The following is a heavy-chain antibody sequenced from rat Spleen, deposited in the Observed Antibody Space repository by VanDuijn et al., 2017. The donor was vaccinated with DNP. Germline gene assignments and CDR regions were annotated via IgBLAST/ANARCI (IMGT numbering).Heavy chain of an antibody. J-gene: IGHJ2*01. Sequence: EVQLVESGGGLVQPGRSLKLSCAASGFTFSNYGMAWVRQAPTTGLEWVAYIGSPAYAPYYADSVKGRFTIARDNAKSTLYLQMNSLRSEDMATYYCVRWNSGHFDYWGQGVMVTVSS. D-gene: IGHD4-3*01. CDR3: VRWNSGHFDY. V-gene: IGHV5-27*01. CDR1: GFTFSNYG. CDR2: IGSPAYAP.